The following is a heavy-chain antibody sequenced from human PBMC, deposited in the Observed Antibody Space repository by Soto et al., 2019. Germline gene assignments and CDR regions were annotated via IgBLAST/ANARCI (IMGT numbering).Heavy chain of an antibody. Sequence: QVQLVQSGAEVKKPGASVKVSCKASGYTFTSYYMHWVRQAPGQGLEWMGIINPSGGSTSYAQKFQGRVTMTRDTSTSTVYMELSSLRSEDTAVYYCARDSVVVVAATDLPGVGAFDIWGQGTMVTVSS. CDR3: ARDSVVVVAATDLPGVGAFDI. J-gene: IGHJ3*02. V-gene: IGHV1-46*01. D-gene: IGHD2-15*01. CDR2: INPSGGST. CDR1: GYTFTSYY.